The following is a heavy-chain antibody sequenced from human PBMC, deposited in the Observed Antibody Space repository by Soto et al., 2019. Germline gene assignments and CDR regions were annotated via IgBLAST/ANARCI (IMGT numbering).Heavy chain of an antibody. D-gene: IGHD3-3*01. CDR3: AKDVRITIFGVVNRYGMDV. Sequence: PGGSLRLSCAASGFTFSSYGMHWVRQAPGKGLEWVAVIWFDGSNQYYADSVKGRFTISRDNSKNTLYLQMNSLRAEDTAVYYCAKDVRITIFGVVNRYGMDVWGQGTTVTVSS. J-gene: IGHJ6*02. V-gene: IGHV3-33*06. CDR2: IWFDGSNQ. CDR1: GFTFSSYG.